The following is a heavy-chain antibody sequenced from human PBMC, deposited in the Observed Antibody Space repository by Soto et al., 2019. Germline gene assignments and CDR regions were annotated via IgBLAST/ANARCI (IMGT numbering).Heavy chain of an antibody. CDR2: ISGSAAST. D-gene: IGHD2-15*01. V-gene: IGHV3-23*01. Sequence: GGSLRLSCAASGFTFSNYAMSWVRQAPGKGLDWVSGISGSAASTFYADSVKGRFTISRDNSKNTLYLQMNSLRAEDTAVYYCAKWTGRYCIGGRCYLGDLLAYWGQRTLVPVSS. J-gene: IGHJ4*02. CDR3: AKWTGRYCIGGRCYLGDLLAY. CDR1: GFTFSNYA.